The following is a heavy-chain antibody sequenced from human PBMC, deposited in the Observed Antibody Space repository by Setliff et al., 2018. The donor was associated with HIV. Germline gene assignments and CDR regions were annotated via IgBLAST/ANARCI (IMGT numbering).Heavy chain of an antibody. CDR3: ARKYTGGPLDY. CDR1: GYTFTSYG. V-gene: IGHV1-18*01. J-gene: IGHJ4*02. CDR2: ISTYNGNT. Sequence: GASVKVSCKASGYTFTSYGITWVRQAPGQGLEWMGWISTYNGNTHYPQKLQGRVTMTTDTSTSTAYMELRSLRSDDTAMYYCARKYTGGPLDYWGQGTLVTVSS. D-gene: IGHD6-19*01.